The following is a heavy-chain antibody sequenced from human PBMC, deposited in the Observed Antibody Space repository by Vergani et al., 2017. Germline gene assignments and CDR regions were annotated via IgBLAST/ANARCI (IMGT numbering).Heavy chain of an antibody. Sequence: EVQLLESGGGLVQPGGSLRLSCAASGFTFSSYAMSWVRQAPGKGLEWVSAISGSGGSTYYADSVKGRFTISRDNSKNTLYLQMNSLRAEDTAVYYCARGKDGYNEIDYWGQGTLVTVSS. D-gene: IGHD5-24*01. CDR2: ISGSGGST. V-gene: IGHV3-23*01. CDR1: GFTFSSYA. CDR3: ARGKDGYNEIDY. J-gene: IGHJ4*02.